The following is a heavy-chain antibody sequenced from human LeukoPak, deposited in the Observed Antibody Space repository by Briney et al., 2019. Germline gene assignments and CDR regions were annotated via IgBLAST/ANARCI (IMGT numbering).Heavy chain of an antibody. V-gene: IGHV4-4*07. CDR2: IYRSGST. CDR3: ARASGLSSSYSFDT. J-gene: IGHJ5*02. CDR1: GGSISSYY. D-gene: IGHD6-13*01. Sequence: SGPKLVNPSETLSLTCTVSGGSISSYYWSWIRQPAGKGLEWIGRIYRSGSTNYNPSLKSRVTMSVDTSKNQFSLKLSSVTAADTAVYYCARASGLSSSYSFDTWGQGTLVTVSS.